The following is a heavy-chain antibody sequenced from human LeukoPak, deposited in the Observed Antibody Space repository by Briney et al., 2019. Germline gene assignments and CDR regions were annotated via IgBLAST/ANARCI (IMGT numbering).Heavy chain of an antibody. CDR2: MNPGSGDT. Sequence: ASVTVSFTTSGFTFINHDINWVRQAPGKGLEWMGWMNPGSGDTGYEQRFRGRVTMTRDTSINTAYMELSSLRSEDAAVYYCARGLGSYDTTWYPPLRYWGQGTLVTVSS. J-gene: IGHJ4*02. D-gene: IGHD3-22*01. V-gene: IGHV1-8*01. CDR3: ARGLGSYDTTWYPPLRY. CDR1: GFTFINHD.